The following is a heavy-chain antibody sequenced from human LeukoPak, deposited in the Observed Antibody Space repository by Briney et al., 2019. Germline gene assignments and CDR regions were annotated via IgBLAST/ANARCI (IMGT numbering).Heavy chain of an antibody. CDR2: ISGSGRST. CDR1: GFTFSSYG. CDR3: AKDQVGDGYNSGFDY. V-gene: IGHV3-23*01. J-gene: IGHJ4*02. D-gene: IGHD5-24*01. Sequence: GGTLRLSCAASGFTFSSYGMNWIRQAPGKGLEWVSAISGSGRSTFYADSVNGRFTVSRDNSKNTLYLQMNSLRAEDTAVYYCAKDQVGDGYNSGFDYWGQGTLVTVSS.